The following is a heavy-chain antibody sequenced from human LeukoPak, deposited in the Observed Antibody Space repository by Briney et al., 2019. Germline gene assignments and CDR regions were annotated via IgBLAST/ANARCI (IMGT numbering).Heavy chain of an antibody. V-gene: IGHV3-48*03. CDR3: ARDGHLPTVSRYPHYFDY. J-gene: IGHJ4*02. CDR1: GFTFSSYE. CDR2: INHSGDTI. D-gene: IGHD4-11*01. Sequence: GGSLRLSCAASGFTFSSYEMTWVRQAPGKGLEWLLYINHSGDTIYYADSVQGRFTISRDNAKNSLYLQMNSLRAEDTAAYYCARDGHLPTVSRYPHYFDYWGQGTLVTVSS.